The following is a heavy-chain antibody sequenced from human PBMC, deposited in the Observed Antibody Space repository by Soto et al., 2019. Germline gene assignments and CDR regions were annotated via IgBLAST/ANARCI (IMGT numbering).Heavy chain of an antibody. V-gene: IGHV4-30-2*01. CDR2: VYQSGST. J-gene: IGHJ3*01. D-gene: IGHD2-15*01. CDR3: ARDWGYCSSSSCREPAFDV. Sequence: QLQLQESASGLVRPSQTLSLTCAVSGGSVDSGGFSWNWIRQPPGKGLEWIGYVYQSGSTYYNPSLRSRVSILLDRSKNQFSLTLNSVTAADTAVYYCARDWGYCSSSSCREPAFDVWGQGTVVTVSS. CDR1: GGSVDSGGFS.